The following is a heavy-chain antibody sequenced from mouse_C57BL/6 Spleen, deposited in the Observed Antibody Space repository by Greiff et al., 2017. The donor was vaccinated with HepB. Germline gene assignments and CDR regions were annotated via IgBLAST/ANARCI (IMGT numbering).Heavy chain of an antibody. V-gene: IGHV1-22*01. CDR1: GYTFTDYN. D-gene: IGHD2-4*01. J-gene: IGHJ4*01. CDR2: INPNNGGT. Sequence: EVKLQESGPELVKPGASVKMSCKASGYTFTDYNMHWVKQSHGKSLEWIGYINPNNGGTSYNQKFKGKATLTVNKSSSTAYMELRSLTSEDSAVYYCAFYYDYDGYAMDYWGQGTSVTVSS. CDR3: AFYYDYDGYAMDY.